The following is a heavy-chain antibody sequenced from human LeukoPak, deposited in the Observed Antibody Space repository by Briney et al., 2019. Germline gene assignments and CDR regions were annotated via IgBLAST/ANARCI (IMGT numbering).Heavy chain of an antibody. J-gene: IGHJ4*02. V-gene: IGHV3-74*03. D-gene: IGHD3-9*01. CDR1: GFTFNTYW. CDR2: VNREGTTT. Sequence: GGSLRLSCAASGFTFNTYWMHWVRQAPGKGLVWVARVNREGTTTTYADSVKGRFTISRDNAKNTLYLQMNNLRAEDTAVYYCARELDWILFDYWVQGTLVTVSS. CDR3: ARELDWILFDY.